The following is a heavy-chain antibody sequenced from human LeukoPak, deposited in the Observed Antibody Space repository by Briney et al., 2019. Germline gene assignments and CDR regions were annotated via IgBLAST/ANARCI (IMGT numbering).Heavy chain of an antibody. CDR1: GGSISSSSYY. V-gene: IGHV4-61*01. CDR2: IYYSGST. J-gene: IGHJ4*02. Sequence: SETLSLTCTVSGGSISSSSYYWSWIRQPPGKGLEWIGYIYYSGSTNYNPSLKSRVTISVDTSKNQFSLKLSSVTAADTAVYYCARVQNYYGSGLDYWGQGTLVTVSS. CDR3: ARVQNYYGSGLDY. D-gene: IGHD3-10*01.